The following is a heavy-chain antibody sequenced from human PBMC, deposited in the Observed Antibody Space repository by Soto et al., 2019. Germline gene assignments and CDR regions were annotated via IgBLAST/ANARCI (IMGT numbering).Heavy chain of an antibody. CDR3: ARDRREYSSSSDAFDI. CDR2: IIPIFGTA. CDR1: GGTFSSYA. V-gene: IGHV1-69*06. J-gene: IGHJ3*02. D-gene: IGHD6-6*01. Sequence: SVKVSCKASGGTFSSYAISWVLQAPGQGLEWMGGIIPIFGTANYAQKFQGRVTITADKSTSTAYMELSSLRSEGTAVYYCARDRREYSSSSDAFDIWGQGTMVTVS.